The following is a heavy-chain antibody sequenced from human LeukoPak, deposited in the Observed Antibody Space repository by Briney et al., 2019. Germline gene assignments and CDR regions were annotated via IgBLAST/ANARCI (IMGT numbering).Heavy chain of an antibody. Sequence: PGGSLRLSCAASGFTFSSYAMSWVRQAPGKGLEGVSAISGSGGSTYYADSVKGRFTISRDNSKNTLYLQMNSLRAEDTAVYYCAKDFPYYDSSGYLGDAFDIWGQGTMVTVSS. CDR2: ISGSGGST. J-gene: IGHJ3*02. CDR1: GFTFSSYA. V-gene: IGHV3-23*01. D-gene: IGHD3-22*01. CDR3: AKDFPYYDSSGYLGDAFDI.